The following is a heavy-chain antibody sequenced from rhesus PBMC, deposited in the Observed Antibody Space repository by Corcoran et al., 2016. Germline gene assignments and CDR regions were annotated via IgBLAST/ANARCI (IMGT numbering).Heavy chain of an antibody. Sequence: QVQLQESGPGLVKPSETLSLTCAVSGGSISSNYWSWIRQPPGKGLEWIGYIYGSSWSTYYNPSLKSRVTISTDTSKNQCSLKLSSVTAADTAVYYCARVARYSTLLDSWGQGVVVTVSS. D-gene: IGHD4-23*01. CDR1: GGSISSNY. V-gene: IGHV4-160*01. CDR3: ARVARYSTLLDS. J-gene: IGHJ6*01. CDR2: IYGSSWST.